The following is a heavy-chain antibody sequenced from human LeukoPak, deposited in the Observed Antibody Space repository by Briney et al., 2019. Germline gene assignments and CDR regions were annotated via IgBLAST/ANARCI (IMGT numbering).Heavy chain of an antibody. V-gene: IGHV3-23*01. CDR2: ISGSGGGT. J-gene: IGHJ4*02. D-gene: IGHD3-10*01. CDR3: AKATPLNYYGSGSYYDY. CDR1: GFTFRSYA. Sequence: PGGSLRLSCAASGFTFRSYAMSWVRQAPGKGLEWVSAISGSGGGTYYADSVEGRFTISRDNSKNTLYLQMNSLRAEDTAVYYCAKATPLNYYGSGSYYDYWGQGTLVTVSS.